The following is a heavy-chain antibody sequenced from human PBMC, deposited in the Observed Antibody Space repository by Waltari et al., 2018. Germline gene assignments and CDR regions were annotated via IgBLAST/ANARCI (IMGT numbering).Heavy chain of an antibody. Sequence: QVQLVQSGAEVKKPGASVKVSCKASGYTFTSYDINWVRQATGQGLEWMGWMNPNSGNTGYAQKFQGRVTITRNTSISTAYMELSSLRSEDTAVYYCARGGLRFLEWLLDSYGMDVWGQGTTVTVSS. CDR3: ARGGLRFLEWLLDSYGMDV. CDR2: MNPNSGNT. V-gene: IGHV1-8*03. J-gene: IGHJ6*02. CDR1: GYTFTSYD. D-gene: IGHD3-3*01.